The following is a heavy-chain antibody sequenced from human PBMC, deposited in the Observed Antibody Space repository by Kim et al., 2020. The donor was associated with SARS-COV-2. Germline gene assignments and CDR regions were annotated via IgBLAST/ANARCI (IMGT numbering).Heavy chain of an antibody. CDR2: ISSTTGYT. Sequence: GGSLRLSCAASGFTFSDYYMSWIRQAPGKGLEWVSYISSTTGYTKYADSVKGRFTISRDNTKNSLHLQMNSLRAEDTAVYYCASVFLGSSSWYWFDSWGQGTPVTVSS. CDR1: GFTFSDYY. V-gene: IGHV3-11*03. D-gene: IGHD6-13*01. CDR3: ASVFLGSSSWYWFDS. J-gene: IGHJ5*01.